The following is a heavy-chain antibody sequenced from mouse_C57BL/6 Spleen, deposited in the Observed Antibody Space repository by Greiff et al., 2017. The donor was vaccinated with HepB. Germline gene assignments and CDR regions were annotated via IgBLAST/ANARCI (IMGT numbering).Heavy chain of an antibody. CDR3: ARDLITTVVESPFDV. CDR1: GFTFSDYG. CDR2: ISSGSSTI. D-gene: IGHD1-1*01. Sequence: DVMLVESGGGLVKPGGSLKLSCAASGFTFSDYGMHWVRQAPEKGLEWVAYISSGSSTIYYADTVKGRFTISRDNAKNTLFLQMTSLRSEDTAMYYCARDLITTVVESPFDVWGTGTTVTVSS. J-gene: IGHJ1*03. V-gene: IGHV5-17*01.